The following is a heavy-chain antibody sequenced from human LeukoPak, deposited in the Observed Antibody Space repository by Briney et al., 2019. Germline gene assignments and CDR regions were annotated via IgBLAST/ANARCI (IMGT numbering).Heavy chain of an antibody. V-gene: IGHV4-34*01. CDR2: INHSGST. CDR3: ATGYSSGQYY. D-gene: IGHD6-19*01. Sequence: SETLSLTCAVYGGSFSGYYWSWIRQPPGKGLEWIGEINHSGSTNYNPSLKSRVTISVDTSKNQFSLKLSSVTAADTAVYYCATGYSSGQYYLGQGTLVTGSS. CDR1: GGSFSGYY. J-gene: IGHJ4*02.